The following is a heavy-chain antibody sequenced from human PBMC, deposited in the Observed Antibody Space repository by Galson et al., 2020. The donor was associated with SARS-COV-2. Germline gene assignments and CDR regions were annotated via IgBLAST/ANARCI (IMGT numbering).Heavy chain of an antibody. CDR2: ISYGGSNE. V-gene: IGHV3-30*03. J-gene: IGHJ4*02. Sequence: GGSLRPSCEASGLTLSNYRIHWVRKAPGKGLEWVATISYGGSNEYYSDSVTGRFTISRDNPKNTLYMQMNSLRPEDTAVYYCATRLGYSSGWPPDYWGQGTLFTVSS. CDR1: GLTLSNYR. D-gene: IGHD6-19*01. CDR3: ATRLGYSSGWPPDY.